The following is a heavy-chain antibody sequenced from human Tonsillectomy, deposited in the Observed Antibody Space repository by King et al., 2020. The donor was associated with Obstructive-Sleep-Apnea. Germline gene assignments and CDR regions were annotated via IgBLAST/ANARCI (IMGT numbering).Heavy chain of an antibody. CDR2: MNHSGST. CDR3: AKGQYFGRYDY. D-gene: IGHD3-9*01. CDR1: GASFSGYY. J-gene: IGHJ4*02. V-gene: IGHV4-34*01. Sequence: VQLQQWGAGLLKPSETLSLTCAVDGASFSGYYWSWIRQPPGKGLEWIGEMNHSGSTNYNPSLKSRVTILLETSKHQFSLKLTSVTAADTAVYYCAKGQYFGRYDYWGQGTLVTVSS.